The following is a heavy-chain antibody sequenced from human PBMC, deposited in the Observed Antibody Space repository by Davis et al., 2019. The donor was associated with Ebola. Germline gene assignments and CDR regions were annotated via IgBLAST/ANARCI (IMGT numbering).Heavy chain of an antibody. V-gene: IGHV3-23*01. CDR2: ISGSGDLT. D-gene: IGHD3-10*01. Sequence: GGSLRLSCAASTSFTFSSFAMSWVRQAPGKGLEWVSGISGSGDLTYYAESVKGRFTISRDNSKNTVYLQMNSLRAEDTAIYYCATAALWFGDSPDHWGQGTLVTVSS. CDR1: TSFTFSSFA. J-gene: IGHJ4*02. CDR3: ATAALWFGDSPDH.